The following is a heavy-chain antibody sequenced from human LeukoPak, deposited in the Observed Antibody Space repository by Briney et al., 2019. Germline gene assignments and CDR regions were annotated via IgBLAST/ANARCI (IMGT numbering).Heavy chain of an antibody. D-gene: IGHD3-22*01. Sequence: SGPALVKPTQTLTLTCTFSGFSLTTMGMCVSWIRLPPGKALEWLARIDWDDDKYYSTSLKTRLTISKDTSKNQVVLTMTNMDPVDTATYYCARIAKKSYYDSSGYFDYWGQGTLVTVSS. CDR1: GFSLTTMGMC. CDR3: ARIAKKSYYDSSGYFDY. CDR2: IDWDDDK. V-gene: IGHV2-70*11. J-gene: IGHJ4*02.